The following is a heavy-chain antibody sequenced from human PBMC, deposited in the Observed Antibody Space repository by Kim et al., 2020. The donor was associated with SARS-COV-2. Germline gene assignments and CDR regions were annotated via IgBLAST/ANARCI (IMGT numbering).Heavy chain of an antibody. J-gene: IGHJ4*02. V-gene: IGHV4-39*01. Sequence: PSLRSRVTIPVDTSKNQCSLKLSSVTAADTAVYYCARSGVLWNPKLWGQGTLVTVSS. CDR3: ARSGVLWNPKL. D-gene: IGHD1-1*01.